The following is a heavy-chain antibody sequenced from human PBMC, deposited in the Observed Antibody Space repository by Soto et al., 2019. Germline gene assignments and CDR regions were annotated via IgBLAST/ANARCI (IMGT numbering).Heavy chain of an antibody. J-gene: IGHJ6*03. CDR1: GYTFTSYG. D-gene: IGHD2-15*01. CDR2: ISAYNGNT. CDR3: ARDGIYCSGGSCYDYYYSYMAV. V-gene: IGHV1-18*01. Sequence: ASVKVSCKASGYTFTSYGIGWVRQAPGQGLEWMGWISAYNGNTNYAQKLQGRVTMTTDTSTSTAYMEPRSLRSDDTAGYYWARDGIYCSGGSCYDYYYSYMAVGGKGTTVTGSS.